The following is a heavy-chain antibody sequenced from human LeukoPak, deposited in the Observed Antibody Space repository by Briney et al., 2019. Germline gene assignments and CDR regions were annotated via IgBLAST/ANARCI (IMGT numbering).Heavy chain of an antibody. J-gene: IGHJ4*02. CDR2: INPNSGGT. D-gene: IGHD2-2*01. V-gene: IGHV1-2*02. Sequence: ASVKVSCKASGYTFTGYYMHWVRQAPGQGLEWMGWINPNSGGTNYAQKFQGRVTMTRDTSISRAYMELSRLRSDDTAVYYCARSVVVVPTAILSDYWGQGTLVTVSS. CDR1: GYTFTGYY. CDR3: ARSVVVVPTAILSDY.